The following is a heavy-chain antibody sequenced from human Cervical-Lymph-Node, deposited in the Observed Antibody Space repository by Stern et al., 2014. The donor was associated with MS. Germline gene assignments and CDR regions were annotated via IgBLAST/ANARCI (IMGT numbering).Heavy chain of an antibody. CDR1: GFSFSDYYMDYY. Sequence: VQLVESGGGLVRPGGSLRLSCVASGFSFSDYYMDYYMTWLRQAPGRGLEWVSFIRSRGDTIYYADSVKGRFTISRDNARNSLFLQMNSLRADDTAVYYCARARSSLAARPGDYFDYWGQGTLVTVSS. CDR2: IRSRGDTI. D-gene: IGHD6-6*01. CDR3: ARARSSLAARPGDYFDY. V-gene: IGHV3-11*01. J-gene: IGHJ4*02.